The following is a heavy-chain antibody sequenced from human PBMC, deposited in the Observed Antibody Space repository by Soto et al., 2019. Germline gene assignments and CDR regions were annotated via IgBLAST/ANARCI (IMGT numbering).Heavy chain of an antibody. CDR2: IYYSGST. CDR1: GGSISSGGYY. Sequence: QVQLQESGPGLVKPSQTLSLTCTVSGGSISSGGYYWSWIRQHPGKGLEWIGYIYYSGSTYYNPSPNSRVTISVDTSKNQSSLKLSSVTAADTAVYYCARVCGGDCHYGMDVWGQGTTVTVSS. V-gene: IGHV4-31*03. D-gene: IGHD2-21*02. J-gene: IGHJ6*02. CDR3: ARVCGGDCHYGMDV.